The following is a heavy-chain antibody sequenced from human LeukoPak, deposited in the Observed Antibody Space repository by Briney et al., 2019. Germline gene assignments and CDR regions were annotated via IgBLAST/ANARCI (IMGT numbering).Heavy chain of an antibody. CDR3: ARGGGGSSSCDY. J-gene: IGHJ4*02. Sequence: PGGSLRPSCAASGFTFSSYSMNWVRQAPGKGLEWVSSISSSSSYIYYADSVKGRFTISRDNAKNSLYLQMNSLRAEDTAVYYCARGGGGSSSCDYWGQGTLVTVSS. CDR2: ISSSSSYI. CDR1: GFTFSSYS. D-gene: IGHD6-13*01. V-gene: IGHV3-21*01.